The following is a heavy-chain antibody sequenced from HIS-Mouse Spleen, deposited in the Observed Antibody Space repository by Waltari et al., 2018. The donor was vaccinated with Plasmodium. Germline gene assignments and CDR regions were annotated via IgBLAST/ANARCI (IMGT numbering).Heavy chain of an antibody. J-gene: IGHJ3*02. CDR1: GGSFSGYY. CDR3: ARGQLGIDAFDI. V-gene: IGHV4-34*01. CDR2: INHSGST. Sequence: QVQLQQWGAGLLKPSETLSLTCAVYGGSFSGYYWLWIRQPPGKGLEWIGEINHSGSTNDNPSLKSRITISVDTSKNQFSLKVSSVTAADTAVYYCARGQLGIDAFDIWGQGTMVTVSS. D-gene: IGHD7-27*01.